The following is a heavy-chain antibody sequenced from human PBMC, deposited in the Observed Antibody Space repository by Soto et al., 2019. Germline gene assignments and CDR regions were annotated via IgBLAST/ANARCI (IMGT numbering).Heavy chain of an antibody. V-gene: IGHV3-53*04. CDR2: IYSGGST. J-gene: IGHJ5*02. CDR3: ARTGTGGENCSGGSCYPNWFDP. CDR1: GFTVSSNY. Sequence: EVQLVESGGGLVQPGGSLRLSCAASGFTVSSNYMSWVRQAPGKGLEWVSVIYSGGSTYYADSVKGRFTISRHNSKNTLYLQMKRLGAEDTAVYYCARTGTGGENCSGGSCYPNWFDPWGQGTLVTVSS. D-gene: IGHD2-15*01.